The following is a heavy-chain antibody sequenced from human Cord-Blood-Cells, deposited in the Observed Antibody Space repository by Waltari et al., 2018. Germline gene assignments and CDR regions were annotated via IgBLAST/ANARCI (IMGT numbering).Heavy chain of an antibody. V-gene: IGHV1-2*02. CDR1: GYTFTGYY. J-gene: IGHJ5*02. CDR2: INPNSGGT. D-gene: IGHD2-2*01. CDR3: ASYCSSTSCINWCDP. Sequence: QVQLVQSGAEVKKPGASVKVSCKASGYTFTGYYMHWVRQAPGQGLEWMGWINPNSGGTNYAQKFQGRVTMTRDTSISTAYMELSRLRSDDTAVYYCASYCSSTSCINWCDPWGQGTLVTVSS.